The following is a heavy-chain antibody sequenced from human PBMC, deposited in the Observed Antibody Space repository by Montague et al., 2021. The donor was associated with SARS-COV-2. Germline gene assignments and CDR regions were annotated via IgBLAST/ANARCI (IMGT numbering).Heavy chain of an antibody. Sequence: YNDYALSVKSRITINPDTSKNQFSLKLSSVTAADTAVYYCARVISRQNNIVVVGLYYFDYWGQGTLVNVAS. CDR2: YN. J-gene: IGHJ4*02. V-gene: IGHV6-1*01. D-gene: IGHD2-15*01. CDR3: ARVISRQNNIVVVGLYYFDY.